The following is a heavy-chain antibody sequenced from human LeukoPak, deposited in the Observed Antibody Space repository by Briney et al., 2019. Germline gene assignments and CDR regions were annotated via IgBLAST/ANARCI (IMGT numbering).Heavy chain of an antibody. J-gene: IGHJ4*02. V-gene: IGHV1-46*01. CDR3: ARGLLAVDTAMAEFDY. D-gene: IGHD5-18*01. CDR2: INPSGGST. Sequence: ASVKVSCKASGYTFTGYYMHWVRQAPGQGLEWMGIINPSGGSTSYAQKFQGRVTMTRNTSISTAYMELSSLRSEDTAVYYCARGLLAVDTAMAEFDYWGQGTLVTVSS. CDR1: GYTFTGYY.